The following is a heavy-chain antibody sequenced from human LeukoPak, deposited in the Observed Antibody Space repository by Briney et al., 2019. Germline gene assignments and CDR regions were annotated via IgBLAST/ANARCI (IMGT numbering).Heavy chain of an antibody. CDR2: IYYSGST. J-gene: IGHJ4*02. D-gene: IGHD3-16*01. CDR3: ARAQPGGGYFDY. Sequence: PSETLSLTCTVSGGSISSYYWSRIRQPPGKGLEWIGYIYYSGSTNYNPSLKSRVTISVDTSKNQFSLKLSSVTAADTAVYYCARAQPGGGYFDYWGQGTLVTVSS. CDR1: GGSISSYY. V-gene: IGHV4-59*01.